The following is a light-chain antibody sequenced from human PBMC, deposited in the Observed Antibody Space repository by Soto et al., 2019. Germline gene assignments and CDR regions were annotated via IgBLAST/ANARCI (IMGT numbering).Light chain of an antibody. CDR2: DVS. CDR3: CSYAGTSLWV. CDR1: SSDVGGYNY. V-gene: IGLV2-11*01. J-gene: IGLJ3*02. Sequence: QSALTQPRSVSGSPGQSVTISCTGTSSDVGGYNYVSWYQQHPGKAPKVVIYDVSKRPSGVPDRFSGSKSGNTASLTISGLQAEDEADYYCCSYAGTSLWVFGGGTKLTVL.